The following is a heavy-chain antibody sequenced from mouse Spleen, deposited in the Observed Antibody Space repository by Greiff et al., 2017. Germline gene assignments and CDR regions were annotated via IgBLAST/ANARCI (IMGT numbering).Heavy chain of an antibody. J-gene: IGHJ2*01. CDR2: IWGDGST. D-gene: IGHD2-10*02. CDR3: DKRGEYGPFDY. Sequence: VKLVESGPGLVAPSQSLSITCAVSGFSLTSYGVSWVRQPPGKGLEWLGVIWGDGSTYSHSALISSLSISKDNSKSQVFLKLNTLQTEDTATYYCDKRGEYGPFDYWGQGTTLTVSS. V-gene: IGHV2-3*01. CDR1: GFSLTSYG.